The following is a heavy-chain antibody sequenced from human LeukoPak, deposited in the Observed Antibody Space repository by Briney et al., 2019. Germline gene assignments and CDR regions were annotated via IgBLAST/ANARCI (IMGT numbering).Heavy chain of an antibody. CDR1: GGSISSSSYY. J-gene: IGHJ4*02. D-gene: IGHD6-19*01. CDR2: IYYSGST. Sequence: SETLSLTCTVSGGSISSSSYYWGWIRQPPGKGLEWIGSIYYSGSTYYNPSLKSRDTISVDTSKNQFSLKLSSVTAADTAVYYCARQSIAVADGYYFDYWGQGTLVTVSS. V-gene: IGHV4-39*01. CDR3: ARQSIAVADGYYFDY.